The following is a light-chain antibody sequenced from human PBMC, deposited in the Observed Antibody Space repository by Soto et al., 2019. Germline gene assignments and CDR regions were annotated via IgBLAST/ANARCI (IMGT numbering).Light chain of an antibody. V-gene: IGKV1-33*01. CDR3: QQHHDFPYT. J-gene: IGKJ2*01. CDR2: DAS. CDR1: QDIPNY. Sequence: DIQMTQSPSSLSASVGDRVTITCQASQDIPNYINWYQHTPGKAPKLLIFDASNLQPGVASRFSGRASGTDFFLAISSLHPEDVATYFCQQHHDFPYTFGQGTKLDIK.